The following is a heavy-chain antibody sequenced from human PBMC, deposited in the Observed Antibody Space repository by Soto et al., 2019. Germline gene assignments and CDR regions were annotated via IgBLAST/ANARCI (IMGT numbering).Heavy chain of an antibody. J-gene: IGHJ4*02. V-gene: IGHV3-11*01. CDR3: ARENEQWVAADN. CDR2: ITSSGSTI. D-gene: IGHD6-19*01. Sequence: KAGGSLRISCAASGFTFSYYYMIWIRQAPGKGLEWVSYITSSGSTIYYADSVKGRFTISRDNAKNSLYLQMNSLRAEDTAVYYCARENEQWVAADNWGQGTLVTVSS. CDR1: GFTFSYYY.